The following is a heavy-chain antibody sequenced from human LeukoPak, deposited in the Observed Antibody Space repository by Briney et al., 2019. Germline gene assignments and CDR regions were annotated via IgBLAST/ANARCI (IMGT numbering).Heavy chain of an antibody. CDR1: GFTFSSYS. V-gene: IGHV3-23*01. Sequence: GGSLRLSCAASGFTFSSYSMSWVRQAPGKGLEWVSAISGSGGSTYYADSVKGRFTISRDNSKNTLYLQMNSLRAEDTAVYYCARGQTYSSSWYVPSYYYYMDVWGKGTTVTVSS. J-gene: IGHJ6*03. D-gene: IGHD6-13*01. CDR2: ISGSGGST. CDR3: ARGQTYSSSWYVPSYYYYMDV.